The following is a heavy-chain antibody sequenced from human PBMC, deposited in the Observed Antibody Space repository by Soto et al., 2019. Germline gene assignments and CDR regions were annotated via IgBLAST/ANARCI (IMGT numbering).Heavy chain of an antibody. CDR2: ISYDGSNK. J-gene: IGHJ6*02. D-gene: IGHD6-6*01. CDR1: GFTFSSYA. Sequence: PGGSLMLSCAASGFTFSSYAMHWVLQAPGKGLEWVAVISYDGSNKYYADSVKGRFTISRDNSKNTLYLQMNSLRAEDTAVYYCARDRRSSSSPRGFGYYYYGMDFWGQGTTVTVSS. V-gene: IGHV3-30-3*01. CDR3: ARDRRSSSSPRGFGYYYYGMDF.